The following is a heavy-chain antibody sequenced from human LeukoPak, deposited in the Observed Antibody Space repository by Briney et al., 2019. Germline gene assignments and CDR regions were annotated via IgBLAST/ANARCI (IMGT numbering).Heavy chain of an antibody. CDR1: GFTVSSNY. Sequence: GGSLRLSCAASGFTVSSNYMSWVRQAPGKGLEWVSVIYSGGSTYYADSVKGRFTISRDNSKNTLYLQMNSLRAEDTAVYYCARAPPISRLLTGMNAFDIWGQGTMVTVSS. CDR2: IYSGGST. J-gene: IGHJ3*02. CDR3: ARAPPISRLLTGMNAFDI. V-gene: IGHV3-53*01. D-gene: IGHD3-22*01.